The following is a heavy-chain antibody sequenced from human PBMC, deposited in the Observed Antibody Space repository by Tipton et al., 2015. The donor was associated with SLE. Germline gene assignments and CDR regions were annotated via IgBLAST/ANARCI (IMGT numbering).Heavy chain of an antibody. J-gene: IGHJ3*02. D-gene: IGHD5-24*01. V-gene: IGHV4-4*08. CDR1: GGSISSYY. CDR3: ASKDGYNSPVAFDI. CDR2: IYTSGST. Sequence: TLSLTCTVSGGSISSYYWSWIRQPPGKGLEWIGYIYTSGSTNYNPSLKSRVTISVDTSKNQFSLKLSSVTAADTAVYYCASKDGYNSPVAFDIWGQGTMVTVSS.